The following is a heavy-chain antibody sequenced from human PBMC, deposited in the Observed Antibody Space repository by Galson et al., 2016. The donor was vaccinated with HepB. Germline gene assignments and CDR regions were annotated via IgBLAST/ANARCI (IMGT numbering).Heavy chain of an antibody. CDR2: NSPYNGNT. Sequence: SVKVSCKASGYSFTSYGFSWVRQAPGQGLEWMGWNSPYNGNTNYAQKLQGRVTMTTDTSTNTAYMERRSLRSDDTAVYFCARLAAGTMAGDYWGQGTLVTVSS. V-gene: IGHV1-18*01. J-gene: IGHJ4*02. CDR1: GYSFTSYG. CDR3: ARLAAGTMAGDY. D-gene: IGHD6-25*01.